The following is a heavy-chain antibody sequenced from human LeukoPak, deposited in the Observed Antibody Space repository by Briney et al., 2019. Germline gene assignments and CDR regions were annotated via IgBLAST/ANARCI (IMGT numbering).Heavy chain of an antibody. J-gene: IGHJ4*02. D-gene: IGHD4-23*01. Sequence: GRSLRLSCAASGFTFSSYGMHWVRQAPGKGLEWVTAISGMGDTTYYADSVKGRFTISRDNSENTVYLQMNSLRAEDTAVYYCAKETTTGITPGIDYWGQGTLVTVSS. CDR3: AKETTTGITPGIDY. CDR2: ISGMGDTT. V-gene: IGHV3-23*01. CDR1: GFTFSSYG.